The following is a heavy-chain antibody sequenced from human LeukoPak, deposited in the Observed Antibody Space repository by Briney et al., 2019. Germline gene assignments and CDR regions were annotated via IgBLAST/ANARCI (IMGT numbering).Heavy chain of an antibody. D-gene: IGHD5-18*01. CDR3: ARLDRGYSYGSSLLGIDV. Sequence: SETLSLTCTVSGGSISSYYWSWIRQPPGKGLGWIGYIYYSGSTNYNPSLKSRVTISVDTSKNQFSLKLSSVTAADTAVYYCARLDRGYSYGSSLLGIDVWGQGTTVTVSS. CDR1: GGSISSYY. J-gene: IGHJ6*02. V-gene: IGHV4-59*01. CDR2: IYYSGST.